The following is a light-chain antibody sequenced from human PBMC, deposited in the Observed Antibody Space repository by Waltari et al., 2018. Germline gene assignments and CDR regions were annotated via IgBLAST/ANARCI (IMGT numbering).Light chain of an antibody. CDR2: EGN. V-gene: IGLV2-23*01. CDR3: SSYAGTNLVV. J-gene: IGLJ2*01. Sequence: QSALTQPASVSGSPGRSITISCSGTSSNMRNYDFVSWYQQRPGKAPKLLIYEGNARPSGVSDRFSGSKSGNTASLTISGLQSEDEADYYCSSYAGTNLVVFGGGTKLTVL. CDR1: SSNMRNYDF.